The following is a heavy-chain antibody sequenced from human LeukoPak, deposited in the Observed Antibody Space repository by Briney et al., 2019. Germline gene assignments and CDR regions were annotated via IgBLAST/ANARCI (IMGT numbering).Heavy chain of an antibody. CDR1: GFTFSSYA. Sequence: HPGGSLRLSCAASGFTFSSYAMHWVRQAPGKGLEWVAVISYDGSNKYYADSVKGRFTISRDNSTNTLYLQMNSLGAEDTAVYYCARARRWDSSGYEDWGQGAVVTVSS. V-gene: IGHV3-30-3*01. D-gene: IGHD3-22*01. CDR2: ISYDGSNK. CDR3: ARARRWDSSGYED. J-gene: IGHJ4*02.